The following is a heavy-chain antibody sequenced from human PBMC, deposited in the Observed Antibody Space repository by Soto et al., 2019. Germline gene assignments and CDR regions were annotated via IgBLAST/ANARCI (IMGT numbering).Heavy chain of an antibody. J-gene: IGHJ2*01. V-gene: IGHV3-43D*04. Sequence: GGSLRLSCAASGFTFDDYAMHWVRQAPGKGLEWVSLISWDGDSTYYADSVKGRFTISRDNSKNSLYLQMNSLRAEDTALYYCAKGGSKWFQPDWYFDLWGRGTLVTVS. CDR2: ISWDGDST. D-gene: IGHD3-22*01. CDR3: AKGGSKWFQPDWYFDL. CDR1: GFTFDDYA.